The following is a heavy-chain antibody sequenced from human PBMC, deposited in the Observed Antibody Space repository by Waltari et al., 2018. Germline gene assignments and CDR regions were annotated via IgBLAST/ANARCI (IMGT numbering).Heavy chain of an antibody. J-gene: IGHJ3*02. V-gene: IGHV4-59*01. Sequence: QVQLQESGPGLVRPSETLSLTCSVSGGSLGNYFWNWIRQSPGKGLEWVGFKHYSGSTNYNPSLKSRVTISLDTSKNQFSLKLNSVTAADTAMYFCARDKFPFGDAALGAFDIWGQGTMVTVSS. CDR1: GGSLGNYF. CDR3: ARDKFPFGDAALGAFDI. CDR2: KHYSGST. D-gene: IGHD3-16*01.